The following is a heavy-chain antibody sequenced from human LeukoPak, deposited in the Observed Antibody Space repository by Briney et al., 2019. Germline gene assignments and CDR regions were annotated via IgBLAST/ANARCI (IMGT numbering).Heavy chain of an antibody. CDR1: GFTFSSYA. V-gene: IGHV3-23*01. D-gene: IGHD6-25*01. CDR3: AKGSAAGRPYYFDY. Sequence: GGSLRLSCAASGFTFSSYAMSWVRQAPGEGLEWVSAINDRGGATYYADSVKGRCTISRDNSKNTLFLQMNSLRAEDTAVYFCAKGSAAGRPYYFDYWGQGTLVTVSS. CDR2: INDRGGAT. J-gene: IGHJ4*02.